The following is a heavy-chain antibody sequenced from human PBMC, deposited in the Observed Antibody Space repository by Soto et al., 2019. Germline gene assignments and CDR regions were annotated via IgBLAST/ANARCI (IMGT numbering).Heavy chain of an antibody. CDR1: GFTFSDYY. D-gene: IGHD3-22*01. CDR2: ISSSGSTI. V-gene: IGHV3-11*01. J-gene: IGHJ4*02. CDR3: AGEHQYYYDSSGYYY. Sequence: WGSLRLSCAASGFTFSDYYMSWIRQAPGKGLEWVSYISSSGSTIYYADSVKGRFTISRDNAKNSLYLQMNSLRAEDTAVYYCAGEHQYYYDSSGYYYWGQGTLVTVSS.